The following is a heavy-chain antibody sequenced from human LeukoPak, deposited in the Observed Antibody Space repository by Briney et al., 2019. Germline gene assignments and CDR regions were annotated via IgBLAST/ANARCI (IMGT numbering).Heavy chain of an antibody. J-gene: IGHJ3*02. D-gene: IGHD3-3*01. CDR1: GVSISSSSYY. CDR2: IYYSGST. Sequence: SETLSLTCTVSGVSISSSSYYWGWIRQPPGKGLEWIGSIYYSGSTYYNPSLKSRVTISVDTSKNQFSLKLSSVTAADTAVYYCARGPNYDFWSGYFDAFDIWGQGTMVTVSS. V-gene: IGHV4-39*01. CDR3: ARGPNYDFWSGYFDAFDI.